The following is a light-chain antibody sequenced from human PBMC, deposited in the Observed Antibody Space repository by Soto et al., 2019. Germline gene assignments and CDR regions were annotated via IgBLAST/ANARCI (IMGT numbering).Light chain of an antibody. CDR1: SSDVGAYNY. V-gene: IGLV2-14*01. Sequence: QSALTQPASVSGSPGQSITISCTGTSSDVGAYNYVSWYQQHPGKAPKLMIYEVSNRPSGVSNRFSGSKSGNTASLTISGLQAEDEDDYYCSSYTSSSTLVFGTGTKLTVL. J-gene: IGLJ1*01. CDR3: SSYTSSSTLV. CDR2: EVS.